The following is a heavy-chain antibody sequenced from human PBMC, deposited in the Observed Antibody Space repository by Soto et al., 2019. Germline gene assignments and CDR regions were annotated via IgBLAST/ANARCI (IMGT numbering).Heavy chain of an antibody. CDR3: VGQRERVGDFDPTLYCLDV. V-gene: IGHV3-21*02. CDR2: ISSDSSYI. J-gene: IGHJ6*02. D-gene: IGHD4-17*01. CDR1: GFVYTNFN. Sequence: EAQVVESGGGLVKPGESLRLSCAASGFVYTNFNMHWVRQAPEKGLEWVSSISSDSSYIYDAASVRGRFTITRDNAEKCLFLHMSSLRAEDTDVYYCVGQRERVGDFDPTLYCLDVWGQGTTVTVSS.